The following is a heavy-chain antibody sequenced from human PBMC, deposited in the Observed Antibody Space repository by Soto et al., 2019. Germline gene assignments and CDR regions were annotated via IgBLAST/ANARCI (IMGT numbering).Heavy chain of an antibody. CDR2: IYYSGST. J-gene: IGHJ6*03. D-gene: IGHD4-17*01. CDR3: AGGLDYGDPYYYYYYMDV. Sequence: SETLSLTCTVSGGSISSYYWSWIRQPPGKGLEWIGYIYYSGSTNYNPSLKSRVTISVDTSKNQFSLKLSSVTAADTAVYYCAGGLDYGDPYYYYYYMDVWGKGTTVTVSS. CDR1: GGSISSYY. V-gene: IGHV4-59*01.